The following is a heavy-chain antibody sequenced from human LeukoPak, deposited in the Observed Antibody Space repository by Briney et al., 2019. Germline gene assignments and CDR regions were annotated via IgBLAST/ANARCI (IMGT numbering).Heavy chain of an antibody. J-gene: IGHJ3*02. V-gene: IGHV3-21*01. CDR3: ASYVVVTAGDAFDI. Sequence: PGGSLRLSCAASGFTFSSYSMNWVRQAPGKGLEWVSSISSSSSYIYYADSVKGRFTISRDNAKNSLYLQMNSLRAEDTAVYYCASYVVVTAGDAFDIWGQGTMVTVSS. CDR1: GFTFSSYS. CDR2: ISSSSSYI. D-gene: IGHD2-21*02.